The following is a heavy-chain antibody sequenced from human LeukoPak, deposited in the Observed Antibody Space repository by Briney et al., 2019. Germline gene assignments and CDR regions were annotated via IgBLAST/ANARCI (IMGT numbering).Heavy chain of an antibody. J-gene: IGHJ4*02. CDR1: GFTFSVNG. CDR2: IRNDGSDK. Sequence: PGGSLRLSCAASGFTFSVNGMHWVRQAPGKGLEWVAFIRNDGSDKYYADSVKGRFTISRDNSKNTLYLQMNSLRAEDTAVYYCAKDFMLLRYCFDYWGQGTLVTVSS. CDR3: AKDFMLLRYCFDY. V-gene: IGHV3-30*02. D-gene: IGHD2-8*01.